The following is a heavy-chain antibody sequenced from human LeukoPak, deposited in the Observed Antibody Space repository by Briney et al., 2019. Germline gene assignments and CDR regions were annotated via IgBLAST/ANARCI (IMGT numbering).Heavy chain of an antibody. J-gene: IGHJ4*02. V-gene: IGHV3-23*01. CDR3: AKRGYYYDSSAYYYFDY. D-gene: IGHD3-22*01. CDR1: LVTFSSYG. Sequence: GGSLRLSCADSLVTFSSYGMCWGRQALGKGLERVSTITGTGGAKYYADSVKGRFTISRENPMDTRYLQKNSQRAEETAVYYCAKRGYYYDSSAYYYFDYWGQGTLVTVSS. CDR2: ITGTGGAK.